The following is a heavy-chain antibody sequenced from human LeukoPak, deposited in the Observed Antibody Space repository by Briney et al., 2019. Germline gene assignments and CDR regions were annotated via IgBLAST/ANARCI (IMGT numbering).Heavy chain of an antibody. CDR1: GGSISSYY. CDR2: IYTSGST. D-gene: IGHD3-10*01. CDR3: ARQYSYGSGSYLSA. Sequence: PSETLSLTCTVSGGSISSYYWSWIQQPAGNGLEWLGRIYTSGSTNYNPSLKSRVTMSVDTSKNQFSLKLSSVTAADTAVYYCARQYSYGSGSYLSAWGQGTLVTVSS. J-gene: IGHJ5*02. V-gene: IGHV4-4*07.